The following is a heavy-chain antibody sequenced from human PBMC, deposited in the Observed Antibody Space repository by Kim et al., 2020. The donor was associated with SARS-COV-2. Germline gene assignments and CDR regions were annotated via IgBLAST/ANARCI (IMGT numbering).Heavy chain of an antibody. J-gene: IGHJ3*02. V-gene: IGHV5-51*01. D-gene: IGHD1-7*01. CDR2: VFPADSDT. CDR3: AKSISGTTLRRDALDI. Sequence: GESLKISCRGSGYSFTSHWVVWVRQMPGKGLEWMGIVFPADSDTRYSPSFEGQVTISADKSTSTAYLQWSSLKASDTAIYYCAKSISGTTLRRDALDIWGQGTMVAVSS. CDR1: GYSFTSHW.